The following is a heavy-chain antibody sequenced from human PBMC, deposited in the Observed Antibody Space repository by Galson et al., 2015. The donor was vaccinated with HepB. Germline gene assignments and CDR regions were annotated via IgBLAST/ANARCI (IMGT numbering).Heavy chain of an antibody. CDR2: ISSSNNYI. V-gene: IGHV3-21*01. Sequence: SLRLSCAASGFTFSNYDMNWVRQAPGKGLEWVSSISSSNNYIYYPDSVKGRFTISRDNAKNSLYLQMNSLRAEDTAIYYCARDRGAGDFDCWGQGTLVTVSP. J-gene: IGHJ4*02. D-gene: IGHD3-10*01. CDR3: ARDRGAGDFDC. CDR1: GFTFSNYD.